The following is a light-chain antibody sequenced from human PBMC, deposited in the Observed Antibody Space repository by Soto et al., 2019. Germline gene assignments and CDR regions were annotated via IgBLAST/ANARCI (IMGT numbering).Light chain of an antibody. V-gene: IGLV2-14*01. CDR2: EVD. CDR1: SSDVGGYNY. Sequence: QSALTQPASVSGSPGQSITISCTGTSSDVGGYNYVSWYQQHPGKAPKLMIYEVDNRPSGVSNRFSGSKSGNTASLTISGLQAEDEADYYSTSYTSSSTLVFGTGTKVTVL. J-gene: IGLJ1*01. CDR3: TSYTSSSTLV.